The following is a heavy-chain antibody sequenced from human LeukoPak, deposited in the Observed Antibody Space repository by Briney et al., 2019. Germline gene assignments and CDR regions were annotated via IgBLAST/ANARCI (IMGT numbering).Heavy chain of an antibody. CDR2: INHGGST. J-gene: IGHJ6*02. Sequence: SETLSLTCGVYGGSFSGYYWSWIRQPPGKGLEWIGEINHGGSTNYNTSLKSRVTISVDASKNQFSLKLSSVTAADTAVYYCARDRKIVGANYYYYGMDVWGQGTTVTVSS. V-gene: IGHV4-34*01. D-gene: IGHD1-26*01. CDR1: GGSFSGYY. CDR3: ARDRKIVGANYYYYGMDV.